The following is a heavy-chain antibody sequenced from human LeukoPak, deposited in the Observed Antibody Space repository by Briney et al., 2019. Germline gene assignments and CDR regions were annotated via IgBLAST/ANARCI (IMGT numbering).Heavy chain of an antibody. CDR1: GYSISSGYY. J-gene: IGHJ4*02. D-gene: IGHD3-22*01. Sequence: SETLSLTCAVSGYSISSGYYWGWIRQPPGKGLEWIGSIYHSGSTYYNPSLKSRVTISVDTSKNQFSLKLSSVTAADTAVYYCARFYYDSSGYYPDYWGQGTLVTVSS. CDR2: IYHSGST. CDR3: ARFYYDSSGYYPDY. V-gene: IGHV4-38-2*01.